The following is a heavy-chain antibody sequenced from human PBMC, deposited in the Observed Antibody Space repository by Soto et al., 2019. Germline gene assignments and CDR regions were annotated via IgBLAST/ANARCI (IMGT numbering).Heavy chain of an antibody. V-gene: IGHV5-10-1*01. CDR2: IDPSDSYT. CDR1: GYSFTSYC. CDR3: ARHGGPSSSSLGGAFDI. Sequence: PGESLKISCKGSGYSFTSYCISWVRQMPWKGLEWMGRIDPSDSYTNYSPSFQGHVTISADKSISTAYLQWSSLKASDTAMYYCARHGGPSSSSLGGAFDIWGQGTMVTV. D-gene: IGHD6-6*01. J-gene: IGHJ3*02.